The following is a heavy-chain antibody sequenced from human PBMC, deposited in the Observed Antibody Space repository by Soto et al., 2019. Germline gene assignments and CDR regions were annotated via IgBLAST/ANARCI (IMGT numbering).Heavy chain of an antibody. CDR1: GFTVGSTY. CDR2: IYSDGRT. D-gene: IGHD4-17*01. J-gene: IGHJ4*02. V-gene: IGHV3-53*01. Sequence: EVQLVESGGGVIQPGGSLRLSCAASGFTVGSTYMSWVRQAPGKGLEWVSVIYSDGRTYYADSMQGRFTISRDNSKNTVLLQMNSLRAEDTAVYYCAKLPPGDTWGQGTLFIVSS. CDR3: AKLPPGDT.